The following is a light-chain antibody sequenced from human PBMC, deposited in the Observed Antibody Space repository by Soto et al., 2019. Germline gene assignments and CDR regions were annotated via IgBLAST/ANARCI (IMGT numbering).Light chain of an antibody. V-gene: IGLV1-51*02. J-gene: IGLJ2*01. CDR3: GTWDSSLSAVV. CDR1: SSNIGNNY. CDR2: ESD. Sequence: QSVLTQPPSVSAAPGQKGTISCSGSSSNIGNNYVSWYQHLPETAPKLLMYESDKRPSGIPDRFSGSKSGTSATLGITGLQSGDEADYYCGTWDSSLSAVVFGGGTKVNVL.